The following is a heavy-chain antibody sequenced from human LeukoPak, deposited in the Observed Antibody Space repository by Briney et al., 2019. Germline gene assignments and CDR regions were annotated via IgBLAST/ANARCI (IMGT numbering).Heavy chain of an antibody. V-gene: IGHV3-21*01. CDR2: IDYDSAHI. Sequence: GGSLRLSCAASGFTFSTSAMNWVRQVPGKGLEWVSSIDYDSAHIYYAASVRGRFTISRDNARDSVYLQMDSLRVEDTAVYYCTRHPLRYLRVRPYDYWGQGTLVAVSS. D-gene: IGHD3-9*01. CDR1: GFTFSTSA. J-gene: IGHJ4*02. CDR3: TRHPLRYLRVRPYDY.